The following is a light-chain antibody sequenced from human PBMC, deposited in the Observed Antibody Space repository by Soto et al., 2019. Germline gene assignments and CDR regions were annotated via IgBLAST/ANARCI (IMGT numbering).Light chain of an antibody. J-gene: IGKJ4*01. V-gene: IGKV3-15*01. Sequence: EIVLTQSPATLSVSPGERVTLPCRSSQGVGSTLAWYRQQPGQAPRLLIYDAYIRASGVPARFSGSGSGTEFTLTISGLQSEDFAVYFCQHYKTWPLAFGGGTKVDIK. CDR2: DAY. CDR3: QHYKTWPLA. CDR1: QGVGST.